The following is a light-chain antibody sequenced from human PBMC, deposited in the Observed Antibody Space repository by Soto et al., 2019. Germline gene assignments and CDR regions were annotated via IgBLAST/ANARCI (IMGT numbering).Light chain of an antibody. J-gene: IGKJ5*01. CDR1: QGISNY. V-gene: IGKV1-27*01. CDR3: HKYNSATYT. Sequence: DIQMTQSPSSLSASVGDRVTITCRASQGISNYLAWYQQKPGKVPKLLIYAASTLQSGVPSRFSGSGSGTDFTLTISSLKPEDVATYYCHKYNSATYTFGQGTQLEIK. CDR2: AAS.